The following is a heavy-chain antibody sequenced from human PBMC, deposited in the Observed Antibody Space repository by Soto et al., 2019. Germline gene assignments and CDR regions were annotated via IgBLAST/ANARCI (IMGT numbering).Heavy chain of an antibody. D-gene: IGHD4-17*01. CDR1: GFTFSSHS. J-gene: IGHJ4*02. CDR2: ISSSSSYI. V-gene: IGHV3-21*01. CDR3: ARHPHGDYSFDY. Sequence: LSCAASGFTFSSHSMNWVRQAPGKGLEWVSSISSSSSYIYYADSVKGRFTISRDNAKNSLYLQMNSLRAEDTAVYYCARHPHGDYSFDYWGQGTLVTVSS.